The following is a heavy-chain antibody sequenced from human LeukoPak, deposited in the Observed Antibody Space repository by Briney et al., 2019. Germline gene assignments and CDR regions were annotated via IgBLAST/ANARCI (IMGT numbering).Heavy chain of an antibody. CDR3: ASNDYGGHYAFDI. Sequence: GESLKISCKGSGYIFTSYWIGWVRQMPGKGLEWMGIIYPGDSETRYSPSFQGQVTISADKSISTAYLQWSSLKASDTAMYYCASNDYGGHYAFDIWGQGTMVTVSS. CDR2: IYPGDSET. CDR1: GYIFTSYW. V-gene: IGHV5-51*01. D-gene: IGHD4-23*01. J-gene: IGHJ3*02.